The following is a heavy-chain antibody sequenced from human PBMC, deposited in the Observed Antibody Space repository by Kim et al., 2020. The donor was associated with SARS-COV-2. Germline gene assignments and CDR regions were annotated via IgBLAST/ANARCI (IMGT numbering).Heavy chain of an antibody. V-gene: IGHV4-31*02. D-gene: IGHD2-21*01. CDR3: ARDRVVKYYYYGMDV. Sequence: PLKSRVTISVDTSKNQFSLKLGSVTAADTAVYYCARDRVVKYYYYGMDVWGQGTTVTVSS. J-gene: IGHJ6*02.